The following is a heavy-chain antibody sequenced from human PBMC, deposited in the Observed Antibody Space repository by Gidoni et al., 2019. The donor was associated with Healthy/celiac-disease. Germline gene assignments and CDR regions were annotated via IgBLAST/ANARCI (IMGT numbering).Heavy chain of an antibody. J-gene: IGHJ4*02. V-gene: IGHV3-23*01. CDR2: IRGSGGST. D-gene: IGHD6-13*01. CDR1: GFTFSSQA. CDR3: AKVRSRLRSCDY. Sequence: DVQLLASGGGLVQPGGALRLSCAASGFTFSSQAMSWVRQAPGKGLEWVSAIRGSGGSTYYADSVKARFSISRDNSKNTLYLQMNRQRAEDTAVYYCAKVRSRLRSCDYWGQGTLVTVSS.